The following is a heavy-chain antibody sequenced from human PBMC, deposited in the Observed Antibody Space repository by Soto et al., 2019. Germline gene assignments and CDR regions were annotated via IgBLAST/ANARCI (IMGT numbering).Heavy chain of an antibody. CDR3: ARIQCLNIVATIWPNYSDI. D-gene: IGHD5-12*01. J-gene: IGHJ3*02. Sequence: PSETLSLTCTVSGGSISSYYWSWIRQPPGKGLEWIGYIYYSGSTNYNPSLKSRVTISVDTSKNQFSLKLSSVTAADTAVYYCARIQCLNIVATIWPNYSDIWGQGTMVTV. V-gene: IGHV4-59*01. CDR1: GGSISSYY. CDR2: IYYSGST.